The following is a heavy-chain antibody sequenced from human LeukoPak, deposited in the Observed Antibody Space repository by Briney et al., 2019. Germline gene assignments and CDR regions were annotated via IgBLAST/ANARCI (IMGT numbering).Heavy chain of an antibody. V-gene: IGHV4-34*01. Sequence: PSETLSLTCAVSGGSVSSGGYYWSWIRQPPGKGLEWIGEINHGGSTNYSPSLKSRVTISVDTSKNQFSLKLSSVTAADTAVYYCASGLVYFDYWGQGTLVTVSS. J-gene: IGHJ4*02. CDR2: INHGGST. CDR3: ASGLVYFDY. CDR1: GGSVSSGGYY. D-gene: IGHD2-8*02.